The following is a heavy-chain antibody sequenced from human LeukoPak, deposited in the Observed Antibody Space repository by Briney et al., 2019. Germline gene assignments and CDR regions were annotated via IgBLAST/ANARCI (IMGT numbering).Heavy chain of an antibody. CDR2: INPNSGGT. CDR1: GYTFTGYY. J-gene: IGHJ1*01. D-gene: IGHD6-19*01. CDR3: ATDGAVAGTAYPEY. Sequence: ASVKVSCKASGYTFTGYYIHWVRQAPGQGLEWMGWINPNSGGTKYAQKFQGRVTMTRDTSISTAYMELSSLTSDDTALYYCATDGAVAGTAYPEYWGQGRLVTVSS. V-gene: IGHV1-2*02.